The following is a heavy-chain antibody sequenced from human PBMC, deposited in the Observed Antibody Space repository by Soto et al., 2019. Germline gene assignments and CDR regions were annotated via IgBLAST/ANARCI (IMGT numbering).Heavy chain of an antibody. V-gene: IGHV4-39*02. CDR2: VYHSGGS. J-gene: IGHJ5*02. CDR3: GRVVEGATRHTDSDS. CDR1: GVSIHNSHSF. Sequence: PSETLSLTCAVSGVSIHNSHSFWGWIRQPPGEGLEFIGSVYHSGGSYYNPSLKGRVTISADTSNNQISLRVNSVTAADTAVYYCGRVVEGATRHTDSDSWGQGMLVTVSS. D-gene: IGHD2-15*01.